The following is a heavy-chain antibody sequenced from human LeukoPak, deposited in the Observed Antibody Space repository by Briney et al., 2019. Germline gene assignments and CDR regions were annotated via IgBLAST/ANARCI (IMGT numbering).Heavy chain of an antibody. V-gene: IGHV5-51*01. CDR1: GYNFNSYW. Sequence: GESLKISCKGSGYNFNSYWIGWVRQMPGKGLEWMGIIFRGDSDIRYSPSFQGQVTMSVDKSINTAYLQWSSLKASDTAMYYCARHRVDYGGNWDFFDIWGQGTMVTV. CDR2: IFRGDSDI. J-gene: IGHJ3*02. D-gene: IGHD4-23*01. CDR3: ARHRVDYGGNWDFFDI.